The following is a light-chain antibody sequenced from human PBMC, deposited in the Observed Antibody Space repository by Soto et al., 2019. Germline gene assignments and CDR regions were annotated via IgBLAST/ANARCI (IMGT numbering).Light chain of an antibody. V-gene: IGLV2-8*01. CDR2: EVN. Sequence: QSALTQPTSASWSPGQSFTISCTGTSSYVGGYHYVSWYQQHPGKAPKLIIYEVNKRPTGVPDRFSGSKSGNTASLTVSGLQAEDEADYYCSSYAGSNNYVFGTGPKLTVL. CDR1: SSYVGGYHY. J-gene: IGLJ1*01. CDR3: SSYAGSNNYV.